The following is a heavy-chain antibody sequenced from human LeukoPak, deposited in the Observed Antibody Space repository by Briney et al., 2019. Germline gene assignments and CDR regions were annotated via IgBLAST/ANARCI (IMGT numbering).Heavy chain of an antibody. J-gene: IGHJ3*02. D-gene: IGHD6-13*01. CDR1: GFTFSSYS. CDR2: ISSSSSTI. CDR3: ARQDPIAAAGTVVEAFDI. Sequence: GGSLRLSCAASGFTFSSYSMNWVRQAPGKGLERVSYISSSSSTIYYADSVKGRFTISRDNAKNSLYLQMNSLRAEDTAVYYCARQDPIAAAGTVVEAFDIWGQGTMVTVSS. V-gene: IGHV3-48*01.